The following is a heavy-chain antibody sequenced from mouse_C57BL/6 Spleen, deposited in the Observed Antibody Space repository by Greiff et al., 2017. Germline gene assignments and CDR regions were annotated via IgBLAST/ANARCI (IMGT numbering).Heavy chain of an antibody. CDR1: GFTFSSYA. J-gene: IGHJ3*01. Sequence: EVKLMESGGGLVKPGGSLKLSCAASGFTFSSYAMSWVRQTPEKRLEWVATISDGGSYTYYPDNVKGRFTISRDNAKNNLYLQMSHLKSEDTAMYYCARDSNYERWFAYWGQGTLVTVSA. V-gene: IGHV5-4*01. CDR2: ISDGGSYT. CDR3: ARDSNYERWFAY. D-gene: IGHD2-5*01.